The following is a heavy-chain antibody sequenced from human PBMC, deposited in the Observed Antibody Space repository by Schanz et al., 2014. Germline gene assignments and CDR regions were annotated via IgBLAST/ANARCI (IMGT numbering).Heavy chain of an antibody. J-gene: IGHJ3*01. Sequence: EAQLLESGGGLVQPGGSLRLSCAASGFNFKAYAMSWVRQAPGKGLEWVSSISSSSSYISYSDSVKGRFTISRNNAKNSLFLQKNSVRAEDAAVYCCARNEESDLSPPRHDAFDVWGQGTVVTVSS. V-gene: IGHV3-21*02. CDR3: ARNEESDLSPPRHDAFDV. CDR1: GFNFKAYA. CDR2: ISSSSSYI. D-gene: IGHD2-21*01.